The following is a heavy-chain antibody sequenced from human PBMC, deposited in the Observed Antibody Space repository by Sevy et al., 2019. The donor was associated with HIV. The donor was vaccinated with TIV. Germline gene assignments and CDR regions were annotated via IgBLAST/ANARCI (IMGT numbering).Heavy chain of an antibody. D-gene: IGHD5-12*01. J-gene: IGHJ4*02. V-gene: IGHV3-15*01. CDR2: ITSKADDEQT. CDR3: TTDFRGYSAHDSLGY. CDR1: GVTFSNAW. Sequence: GGSLRLSCAASGVTFSNAWMSWVRQAPGKGLEWVGRITSKADDEQTDYSAAVKGRFTISRDDSKNTLFLQMNSLKTEDTAIYYCTTDFRGYSAHDSLGYWGQGTLVTVSS.